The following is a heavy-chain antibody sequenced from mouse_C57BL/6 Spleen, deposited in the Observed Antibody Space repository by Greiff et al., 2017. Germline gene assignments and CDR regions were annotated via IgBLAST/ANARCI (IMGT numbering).Heavy chain of an antibody. Sequence: EVQLQQSGAELVRPGASVKLSCTASGFNIKDYYMHWVKQRPEQGLEWIGRIDPGDGDTEYAPKFQGKATMTADTSSNPAYLQLSSLTDEDTAVDYCTTVGGSRSGCAYWGQGTLVTVSA. D-gene: IGHD1-1*01. CDR3: TTVGGSRSGCAY. J-gene: IGHJ3*01. CDR1: GFNIKDYY. V-gene: IGHV14-1*01. CDR2: IDPGDGDT.